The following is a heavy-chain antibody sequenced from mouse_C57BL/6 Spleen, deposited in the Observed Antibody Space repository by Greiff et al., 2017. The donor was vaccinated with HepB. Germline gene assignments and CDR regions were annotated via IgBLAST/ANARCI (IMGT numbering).Heavy chain of an antibody. V-gene: IGHV1-59*01. CDR1: GYTFPSYW. D-gene: IGHD1-1*01. Sequence: QVQLQQPGAELVRPGTSVKLSCKASGYTFPSYWMHWVKQRPGQGLEWIGVIDPSDSYTNYNQKFKGKATLTVDTSSSTAYMQLSSLTSEDSAVYYCARKDTTVVAHWYFEVWGTGTTVTVSS. J-gene: IGHJ1*03. CDR2: IDPSDSYT. CDR3: ARKDTTVVAHWYFEV.